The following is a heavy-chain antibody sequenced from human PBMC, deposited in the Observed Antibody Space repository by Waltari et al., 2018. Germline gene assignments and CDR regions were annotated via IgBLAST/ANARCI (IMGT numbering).Heavy chain of an antibody. CDR1: GFTFSSYA. Sequence: EVQLLESGGGLVQPGGSLRLSCAASGFTFSSYAMSWVRQAPGKGLEWVSAISGSGGSTYYSDSVKGRFTISRDNSKNTLYLQMNSLRAEDTAVYYCASRSIAAEHYYWGQGTLVTVSS. CDR3: ASRSIAAEHYY. V-gene: IGHV3-23*01. J-gene: IGHJ4*02. CDR2: ISGSGGST. D-gene: IGHD6-6*01.